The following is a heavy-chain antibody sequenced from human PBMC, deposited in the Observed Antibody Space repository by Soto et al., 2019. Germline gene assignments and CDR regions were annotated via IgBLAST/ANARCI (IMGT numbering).Heavy chain of an antibody. V-gene: IGHV3-74*01. CDR1: GFTFSSYW. D-gene: IGHD6-6*01. CDR2: INSDGSST. J-gene: IGHJ6*02. CDR3: ARGDTHRIAAHNYYYYGMDV. Sequence: GGSLRLSCAASGFTFSSYWMHWVRQAPGKGLVWVSRINSDGSSTSYADSVKGRFTISRDNAKNTLYLQMNSLRAEDTAVYYCARGDTHRIAAHNYYYYGMDVWGQGTTVTV.